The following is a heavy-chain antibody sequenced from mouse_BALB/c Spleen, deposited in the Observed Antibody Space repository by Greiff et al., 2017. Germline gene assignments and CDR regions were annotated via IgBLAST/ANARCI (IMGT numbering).Heavy chain of an antibody. D-gene: IGHD2-1*01. V-gene: IGHV1-87*01. J-gene: IGHJ3*01. CDR3: ARDGNYPAWFAY. CDR1: GYTFTSYW. Sequence: VQLQGSGAELARPGASVKLSCKASGYTFTSYWMQWVKQRPGQGLEWIGAIYPGDGDTRYTQKFKGKATLTADKSSSTAYMQLSSLASEDSAVYYCARDGNYPAWFAYWGQGTLVTVSA. CDR2: IYPGDGDT.